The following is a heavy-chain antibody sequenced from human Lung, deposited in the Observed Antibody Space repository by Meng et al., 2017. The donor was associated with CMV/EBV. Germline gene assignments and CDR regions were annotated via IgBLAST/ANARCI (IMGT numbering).Heavy chain of an antibody. CDR1: GYTFTGYY. Sequence: TVKVSCXTFGYTFTGYYIHWVRQAPGPGLEWMGWINPNSGDTTYAQNFQGRVTMTRDTSITTAYMELSRLRSDDTAVYYCARLDDYGDTSKFDVWGQGTTVTVSS. D-gene: IGHD4-17*01. CDR2: INPNSGDT. V-gene: IGHV1-2*02. J-gene: IGHJ6*02. CDR3: ARLDDYGDTSKFDV.